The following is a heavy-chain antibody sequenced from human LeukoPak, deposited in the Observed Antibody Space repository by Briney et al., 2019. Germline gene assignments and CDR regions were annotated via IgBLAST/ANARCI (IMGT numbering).Heavy chain of an antibody. J-gene: IGHJ4*02. V-gene: IGHV1-8*01. D-gene: IGHD2-21*01. CDR2: MNPNSGNT. CDR1: GYTFTSYD. Sequence: ASVKVSCKASGYTFTSYDINWVRQATGQGLEWMGWMNPNSGNTGYAQKFQGRVTMTRNTSISTAYMELSSLRSEDTAVYYCARGQWDGEGYYFDYWGQGTLVTASS. CDR3: ARGQWDGEGYYFDY.